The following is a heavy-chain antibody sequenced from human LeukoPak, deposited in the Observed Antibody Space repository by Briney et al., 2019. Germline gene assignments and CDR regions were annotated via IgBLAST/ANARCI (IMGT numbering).Heavy chain of an antibody. CDR3: ARAQYSSGWYGDAFDI. CDR2: ISSSSSYI. D-gene: IGHD6-19*01. V-gene: IGHV3-21*01. Sequence: PGGSLRRPCAASGFTFSSYSMNWVRQAPGKGLEWVSSISSSSSYIYYADSVKGRFTISRDNAKNSLYLQMNSLRAEDTAVYYCARAQYSSGWYGDAFDIWGQGTMVTVSS. CDR1: GFTFSSYS. J-gene: IGHJ3*02.